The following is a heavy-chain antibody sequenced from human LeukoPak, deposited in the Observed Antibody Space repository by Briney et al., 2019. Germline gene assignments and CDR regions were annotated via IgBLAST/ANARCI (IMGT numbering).Heavy chain of an antibody. CDR2: MNPNSGNT. CDR3: ARASGSGSYEVDY. CDR1: GYTFTGYY. V-gene: IGHV1-8*03. D-gene: IGHD3-10*01. J-gene: IGHJ4*02. Sequence: AASVKVSCKASGYTFTGYYVHWVRQAPGQGLEWMGWMNPNSGNTGYAQKFQGRVTITRNTSISTAYMELSSLRSEDTAVYYCARASGSGSYEVDYWGQGTLVTVSS.